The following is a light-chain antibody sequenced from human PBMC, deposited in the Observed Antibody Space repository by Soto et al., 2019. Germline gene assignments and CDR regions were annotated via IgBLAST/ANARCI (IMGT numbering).Light chain of an antibody. Sequence: EIVFTQSPATLSVSPGERATLSCRASQTVGSNLAWYQQKPGQAPRLLIYGASNRATGIPARFSGSGSGTDFTLTISSLEPEDFAVYYCQQRSNWPPITFGQGTRLEIK. V-gene: IGKV3-11*01. CDR3: QQRSNWPPIT. CDR2: GAS. J-gene: IGKJ5*01. CDR1: QTVGSN.